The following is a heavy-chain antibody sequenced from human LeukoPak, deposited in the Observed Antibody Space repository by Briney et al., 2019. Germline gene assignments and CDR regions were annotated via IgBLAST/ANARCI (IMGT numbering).Heavy chain of an antibody. J-gene: IGHJ5*02. CDR1: GFMFSNSD. CDR3: TKAGSGWYNRFDP. CDR2: ISRTGFST. D-gene: IGHD6-19*01. V-gene: IGHV3-21*01. Sequence: PGGSLRLSCAASGFMFSNSDMGWVRQAPGRGLEWVSTISRTGFSTFYADSMKGRFTISRDNAKNSLYLQMNSLRAEDTAVYYCTKAGSGWYNRFDPWGQGTLVTVSS.